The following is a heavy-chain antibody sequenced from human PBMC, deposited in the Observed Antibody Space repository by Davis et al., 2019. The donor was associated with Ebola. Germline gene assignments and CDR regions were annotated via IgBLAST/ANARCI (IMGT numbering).Heavy chain of an antibody. CDR1: GASVSSRDYY. D-gene: IGHD3-22*01. V-gene: IGHV4-39*02. Sequence: PSETLSLTCTVSGASVSSRDYYWAWIRQPPGNGLEWIGPVYYTGNTYYNPSLMTRVTVSVDTSQNHFSLCLTSMTAAATAVYYCGRLLYYFDSSGDYSDWGQGTLVTVSS. CDR2: VYYTGNT. CDR3: GRLLYYFDSSGDYSD. J-gene: IGHJ4*02.